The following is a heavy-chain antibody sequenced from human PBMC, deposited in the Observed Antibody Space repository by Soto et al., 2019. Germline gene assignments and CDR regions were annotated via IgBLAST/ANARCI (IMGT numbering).Heavy chain of an antibody. D-gene: IGHD3-3*01. V-gene: IGHV1-69*13. CDR2: IIPIFGTA. CDR3: ARGTIFGVVLYGMDV. Sequence: ASVKVSCKASGGTFSSYAISWVRQAPGQGLEWMGGIIPIFGTANYAQKFQGRVTITADGSTSTAYMELSSLRSEDTAVYYCARGTIFGVVLYGMDVWGQGTTVTVSS. CDR1: GGTFSSYA. J-gene: IGHJ6*02.